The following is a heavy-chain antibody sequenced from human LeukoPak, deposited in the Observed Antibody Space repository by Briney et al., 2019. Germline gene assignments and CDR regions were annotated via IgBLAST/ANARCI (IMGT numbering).Heavy chain of an antibody. J-gene: IGHJ4*02. Sequence: GGSLRLSCAASGFTFSSYAMSWVRQAPGKGLEWVSTISGSGGTTYYADSVKGRFTISRDNAKNSLYLQMNSLRAEDTAVYYCARDGGPPPYYYDSSGYPIDYWGQGTLVTVSS. CDR2: ISGSGGTT. CDR3: ARDGGPPPYYYDSSGYPIDY. V-gene: IGHV3-23*01. D-gene: IGHD3-22*01. CDR1: GFTFSSYA.